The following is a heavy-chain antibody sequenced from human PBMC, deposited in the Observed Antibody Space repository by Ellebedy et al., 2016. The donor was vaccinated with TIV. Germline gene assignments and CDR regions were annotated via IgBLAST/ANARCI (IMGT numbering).Heavy chain of an antibody. CDR3: ARDLAAAPRVLQH. CDR1: GDFVTSGAYY. CDR2: SYYIGTT. J-gene: IGHJ1*01. Sequence: SETLSLTCTVSGDFVTSGAYYWNWIRQPPGKGLEWIGYSYYIGTTNYNPSLKSRVTISEDTSKNQFSLKLTSVTAADTGVYYCARDLAAAPRVLQHWGQGTLVTVSS. V-gene: IGHV4-61*08. D-gene: IGHD2-8*01.